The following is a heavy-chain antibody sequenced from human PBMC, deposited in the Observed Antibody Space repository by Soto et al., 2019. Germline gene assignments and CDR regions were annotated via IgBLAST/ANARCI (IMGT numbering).Heavy chain of an antibody. Sequence: SATVSFKASVFTFTSSAVQWVRQARGQRLEWIGWIVVGSGNTNYAQKFQERVTITRDMSTSTAYMELSSLRSEDTAVYYCAADVSYYDILTGPRYYYYGMDVWGQGTTVTVSS. CDR3: AADVSYYDILTGPRYYYYGMDV. D-gene: IGHD3-9*01. J-gene: IGHJ6*02. CDR1: VFTFTSSA. V-gene: IGHV1-58*01. CDR2: IVVGSGNT.